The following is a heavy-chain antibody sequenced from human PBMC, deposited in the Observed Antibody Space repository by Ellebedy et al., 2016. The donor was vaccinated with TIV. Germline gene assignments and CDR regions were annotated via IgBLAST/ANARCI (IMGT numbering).Heavy chain of an antibody. V-gene: IGHV3-73*01. J-gene: IGHJ6*02. CDR2: IRSKANSYAT. CDR1: GFTFSGSA. D-gene: IGHD1-1*01. CDR3: TSSRTTEDYYYYYGMDV. Sequence: GESLKISCAASGFTFSGSAMHWVRQASGKGLEWVGRIRSKANSYATAYAAPVKGRFTISRDDSKNTAYLQMNSLKTEDTAVYYCTSSRTTEDYYYYYGMDVWGQGTTVTVSS.